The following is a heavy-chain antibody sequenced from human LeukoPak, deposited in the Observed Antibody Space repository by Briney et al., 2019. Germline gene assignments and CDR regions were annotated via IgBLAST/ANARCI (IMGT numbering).Heavy chain of an antibody. D-gene: IGHD3/OR15-3a*01. CDR3: ARVLAICGLDPTDFYMDV. CDR2: TSGSI. J-gene: IGHJ6*03. CDR1: GASISSHY. V-gene: IGHV4-59*11. Sequence: SETLSLTCAVSGASISSHYWSWIRQPPGKGLEWIGYTSGSISDNPSLKSRVAVSVDPSQNQVSLSLTSVTAADTAVYYCARVLAICGLDPTDFYMDVWGKGTTVTVSS.